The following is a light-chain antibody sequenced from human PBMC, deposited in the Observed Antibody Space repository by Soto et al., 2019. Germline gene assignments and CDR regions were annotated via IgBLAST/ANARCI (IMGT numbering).Light chain of an antibody. J-gene: IGLJ3*02. CDR2: DVS. CDR3: SSYTSSTTVVV. CDR1: GSDVGAYNY. V-gene: IGLV2-14*03. Sequence: QSVLTQPASVSGSPGQSITISCTGTGSDVGAYNYVSWYQQPPDKAPKLIIYDVSSRPTGVSNRFSGSKSGNTASLTISGLLAEDEGDYYCSSYTSSTTVVVFGGGTKLTVL.